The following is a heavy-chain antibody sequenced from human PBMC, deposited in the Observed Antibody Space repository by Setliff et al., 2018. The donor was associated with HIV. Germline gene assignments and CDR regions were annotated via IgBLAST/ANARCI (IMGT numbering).Heavy chain of an antibody. CDR3: ARDPYGGKGYFQY. V-gene: IGHV3-21*05. Sequence: GGSLRLSCAASGFSFRGYSMNWVRQAPGKGLEWISYISGSSDYIYYADSVEGRFIISRDNAKNSLYLQMNSLRAEDTAVYYCARDPYGGKGYFQYWGQGTVVTVSS. CDR2: ISGSSDYI. CDR1: GFSFRGYS. J-gene: IGHJ1*01. D-gene: IGHD4-17*01.